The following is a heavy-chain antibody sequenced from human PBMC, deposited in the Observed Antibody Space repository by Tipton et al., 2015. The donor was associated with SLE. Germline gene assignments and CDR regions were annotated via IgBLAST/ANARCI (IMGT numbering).Heavy chain of an antibody. D-gene: IGHD1-26*01. CDR2: IDYTRGM. CDR1: GGSIRSYY. CDR3: GREREMGIDS. J-gene: IGHJ4*02. Sequence: TLSLTCTVSGGSIRSYYWSWIRQPPGKRLEWIGYIDYTRGMKYHPSLESRVTISLDTSNHQFTLKLTSVTAADTAVYYCGREREMGIDSWGQGTLVTVSS. V-gene: IGHV4-59*12.